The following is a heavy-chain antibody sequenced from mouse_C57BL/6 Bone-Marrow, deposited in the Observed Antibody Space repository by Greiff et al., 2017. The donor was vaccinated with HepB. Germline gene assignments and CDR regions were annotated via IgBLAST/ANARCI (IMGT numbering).Heavy chain of an antibody. CDR3: ARAPYYYGFDY. J-gene: IGHJ2*01. V-gene: IGHV1-76*01. CDR2: IYPGSGNT. Sequence: VQLQQSGAELVRPGASVKLSCKASGYTFTEYYINWVKQRPGQGLEWIARIYPGSGNTYYNEKFKGKATLTADKSSSTAYMQLSSLTSEDSAVYFCARAPYYYGFDYWGQGTTLTVSS. D-gene: IGHD1-1*01. CDR1: GYTFTEYY.